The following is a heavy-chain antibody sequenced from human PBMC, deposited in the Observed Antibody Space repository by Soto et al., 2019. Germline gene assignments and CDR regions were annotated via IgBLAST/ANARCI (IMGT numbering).Heavy chain of an antibody. V-gene: IGHV5-51*01. D-gene: IGHD2-8*02. CDR1: GYNFIDYW. CDR3: ARLEDSTAGY. J-gene: IGHJ4*02. Sequence: PGXSLKISCKSSGYNFIDYWFGWVRQQPGKGLEWVGMMYPGDSDTRYSPSFKGQVTISADKSISTAFLQWSSLKASDTAMYYCARLEDSTAGYWGRGTLVTVSS. CDR2: MYPGDSDT.